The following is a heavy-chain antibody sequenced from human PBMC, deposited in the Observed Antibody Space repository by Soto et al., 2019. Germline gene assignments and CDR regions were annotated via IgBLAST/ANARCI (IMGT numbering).Heavy chain of an antibody. CDR3: ARQETISGYYSYEAFDI. CDR1: GYSFTSYW. V-gene: IGHV5-51*01. CDR2: IYPGDSDT. Sequence: GESLKISCKGSGYSFTSYWIGWVRQMPGKGLEWMGIIYPGDSDTRYSPSFQGQVTISADKSISTAYLQWSSLKASDTAMYYCARQETISGYYSYEAFDIWGQGTMVTVSS. D-gene: IGHD3-22*01. J-gene: IGHJ3*02.